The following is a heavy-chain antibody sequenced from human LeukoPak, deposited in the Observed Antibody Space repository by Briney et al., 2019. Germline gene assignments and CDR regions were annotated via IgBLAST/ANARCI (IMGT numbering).Heavy chain of an antibody. CDR1: GFTFSSYA. Sequence: GGSLRLSCAASGFTFSSYAMSWVRQAPGKGLEWVSAISGSGGSTYYADSVKGRFTISRDNSKSTLYLQMNSLRAEDTAVYYCAKGAFRSGRGYSGYDLDYWGQGTLVTVSS. V-gene: IGHV3-23*01. D-gene: IGHD5-12*01. J-gene: IGHJ4*02. CDR2: ISGSGGST. CDR3: AKGAFRSGRGYSGYDLDY.